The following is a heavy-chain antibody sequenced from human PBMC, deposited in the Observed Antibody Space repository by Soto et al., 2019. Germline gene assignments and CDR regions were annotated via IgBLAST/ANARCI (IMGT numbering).Heavy chain of an antibody. CDR2: IWSDGTFK. V-gene: IGHV3-33*01. CDR3: ARGPGGRLVTTTPLDY. CDR1: GFAFSSFG. D-gene: IGHD4-17*01. Sequence: QVQLVESGGGVVQPGRSLRLSCAASGFAFSSFGMHWVRQAPGEGLEWVAVIWSDGTFKFYADSVKGRFTISRGNYENPLDRQMDRRRAEDTAVYFCARGPGGRLVTTTPLDYWGQGTLVAVSS. J-gene: IGHJ4*02.